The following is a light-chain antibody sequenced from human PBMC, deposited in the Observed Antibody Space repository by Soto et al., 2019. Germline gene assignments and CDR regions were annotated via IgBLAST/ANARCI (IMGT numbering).Light chain of an antibody. Sequence: QSVLTQPPSASGSPGQSVTISCTGTSGDVGGYDYVSWYQQHPGKAPKLLIYEVTKRPLGVPDRFSGSKSGNAASLTVSGLQAEDEADYYCSSYAGSNYPYVFGTGTKLTVL. J-gene: IGLJ1*01. CDR3: SSYAGSNYPYV. CDR1: SGDVGGYDY. V-gene: IGLV2-8*01. CDR2: EVT.